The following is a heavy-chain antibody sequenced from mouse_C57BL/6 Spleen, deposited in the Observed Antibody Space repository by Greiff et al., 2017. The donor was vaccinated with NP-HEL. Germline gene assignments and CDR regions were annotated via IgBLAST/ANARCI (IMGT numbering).Heavy chain of an antibody. CDR2: ISYDGSN. Sequence: EVKLMESGPGLVKPSQSLSLTCSVTGYSITSGYYWNWIRQFPGNKLEWMGYISYDGSNNYNPSLKNRISITRDTSKNQFFLKLNSVTTEDTATYYCARGSQDLLPMDYWGQGTSVTVSS. V-gene: IGHV3-6*01. J-gene: IGHJ4*01. D-gene: IGHD2-1*01. CDR3: ARGSQDLLPMDY. CDR1: GYSITSGYY.